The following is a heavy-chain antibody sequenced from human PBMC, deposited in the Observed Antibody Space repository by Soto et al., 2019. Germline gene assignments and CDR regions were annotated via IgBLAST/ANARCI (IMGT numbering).Heavy chain of an antibody. V-gene: IGHV4-59*01. CDR2: VYYSGST. Sequence: PSETLSLICTVSAAAITSYYWNWIRQPPGKGLEWIGYVYYSGSTNYNPSLNSRVTISVDTSKNQFSLKLNSVTAADTAVYYCAGSNTGIRARRRMDVWGQGTTVTVSS. CDR3: AGSNTGIRARRRMDV. J-gene: IGHJ6*02. CDR1: AAAITSYY. D-gene: IGHD4-4*01.